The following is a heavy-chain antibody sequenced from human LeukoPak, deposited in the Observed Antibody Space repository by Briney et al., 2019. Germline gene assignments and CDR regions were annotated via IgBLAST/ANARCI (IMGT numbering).Heavy chain of an antibody. CDR1: GYTFSSYS. CDR2: ISSSSSYI. V-gene: IGHV3-21*01. D-gene: IGHD6-13*01. J-gene: IGHJ4*02. Sequence: PGGSLRLSCAASGYTFSSYSMTWVRQAPGKGLEWVSSISSSSSYIYYADSVKGRFTISRDNAKNSLYLQMNSLRAEDTAVYYCVGGQQLGFDYWGQGTLVTVSS. CDR3: VGGQQLGFDY.